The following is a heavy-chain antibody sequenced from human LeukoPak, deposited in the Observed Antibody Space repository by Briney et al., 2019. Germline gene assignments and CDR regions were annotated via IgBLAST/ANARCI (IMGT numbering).Heavy chain of an antibody. Sequence: GGSLRLSCAASGFTFSSYAMSWVRQAPGKGLEWVSAISGSGGSTYYADSVKGRFTISRDNSKNPLYLQMNSLRAEDTAVYYCAKGPLHYDILTGYFQYGMDVWGQGTTVTVSS. CDR3: AKGPLHYDILTGYFQYGMDV. CDR2: ISGSGGST. V-gene: IGHV3-23*01. D-gene: IGHD3-9*01. CDR1: GFTFSSYA. J-gene: IGHJ6*02.